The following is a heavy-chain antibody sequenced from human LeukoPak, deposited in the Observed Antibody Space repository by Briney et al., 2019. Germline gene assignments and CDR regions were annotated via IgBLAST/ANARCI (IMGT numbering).Heavy chain of an antibody. J-gene: IGHJ4*02. V-gene: IGHV3-48*01. D-gene: IGHD6-13*01. CDR2: ISGSSTTI. CDR3: AKFIAAADRDY. CDR1: GFSFSDYH. Sequence: GGSLRLSCAASGFSFSDYHMNWVRQAPGKGLEWVSYISGSSTTIFYADSVKGRFTISRDNSKNTLYLQMNSLRAEDTAVYYCAKFIAAADRDYWGQGTLVTVSS.